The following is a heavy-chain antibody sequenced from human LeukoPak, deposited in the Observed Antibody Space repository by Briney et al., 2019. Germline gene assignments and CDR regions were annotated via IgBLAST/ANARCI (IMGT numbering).Heavy chain of an antibody. CDR2: IIPIFGTA. J-gene: IGHJ3*02. CDR1: GYTFTSYG. D-gene: IGHD1-26*01. Sequence: GASVKVSCKASGYTFTSYGISWVRQAPGQGLEWMGGIIPIFGTANYAQKFQGRVTITADESTSTAYMELSSLRSEDTAVYYCARGAVRGGSYFVAFDIWGQGTMVTVSS. CDR3: ARGAVRGGSYFVAFDI. V-gene: IGHV1-69*13.